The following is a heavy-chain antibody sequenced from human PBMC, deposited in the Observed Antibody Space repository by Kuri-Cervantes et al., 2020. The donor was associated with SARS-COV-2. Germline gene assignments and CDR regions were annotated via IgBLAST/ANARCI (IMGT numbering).Heavy chain of an antibody. CDR3: ARDLVPAAMLDY. Sequence: LSLTCAASGFTFSSYGMHWVRQAPGKGLEWVAVIWYDGSNKYYADSVKGRFTISRDNSKNTLYLQMNSLRAEDTAAYYCARDLVPAAMLDYWGQGTLVTVSS. J-gene: IGHJ4*02. CDR2: IWYDGSNK. D-gene: IGHD2-2*01. V-gene: IGHV3-33*01. CDR1: GFTFSSYG.